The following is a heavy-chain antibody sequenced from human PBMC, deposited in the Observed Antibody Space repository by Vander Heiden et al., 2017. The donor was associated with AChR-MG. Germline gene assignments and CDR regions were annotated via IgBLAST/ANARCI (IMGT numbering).Heavy chain of an antibody. J-gene: IGHJ6*03. CDR2: ISAYNGNT. CDR1: GYTFTSYG. V-gene: IGHV1-18*01. Sequence: QVQLVQSGAEVKKPGASVTVSCKASGYTFTSYGISWVRQAPGQGLEWMGWISAYNGNTNYAQKLEGRVTMTTDTSTSTAYMELRSLRSDDTAVYYCARVRILLYYYYYMDVWGKGTTVTVSS. CDR3: ARVRILLYYYYYMDV. D-gene: IGHD2-21*01.